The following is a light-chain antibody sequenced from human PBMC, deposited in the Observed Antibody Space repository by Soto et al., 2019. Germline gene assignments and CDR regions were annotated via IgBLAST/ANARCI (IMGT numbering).Light chain of an antibody. Sequence: EIVLTQSPGTLPLSTGERATLSCRASQSVSSNYLAWYQQKTGQTPRLLIYIASSRAPGIPDRFSGSGSGTHFTLTISRVEPEDFAVYYCQQYGSSPWTFGQGTKVEIK. CDR3: QQYGSSPWT. V-gene: IGKV3-20*01. CDR1: QSVSSNY. CDR2: IAS. J-gene: IGKJ1*01.